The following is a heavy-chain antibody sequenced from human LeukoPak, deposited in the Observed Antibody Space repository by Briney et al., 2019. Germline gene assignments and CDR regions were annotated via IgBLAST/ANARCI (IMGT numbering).Heavy chain of an antibody. J-gene: IGHJ4*02. D-gene: IGHD4-17*01. CDR2: ISSSSSYI. V-gene: IGHV3-21*01. CDR1: GFTFSSYS. Sequence: GGSLRLSCAASGFTFSSYSMNWVRQAPGKGLEWVSSISSSSSYIYYADSVKGRFTISRDNAKNSLYLQMNSLRAEDTAVYYCARDASFSWSSTEYYFDYWGQGTLVTVSS. CDR3: ARDASFSWSSTEYYFDY.